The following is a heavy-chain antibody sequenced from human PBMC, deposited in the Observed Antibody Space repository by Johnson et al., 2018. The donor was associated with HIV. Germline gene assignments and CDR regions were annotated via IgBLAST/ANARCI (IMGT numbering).Heavy chain of an antibody. J-gene: IGHJ3*02. CDR1: GFTFNNAW. CDR3: TTDPIAAAGPDAFDI. D-gene: IGHD6-13*01. CDR2: IKSKSDGGTS. V-gene: IGHV3-15*01. Sequence: MQLVESGGGLVQPGGSLRLSCAASGFTFNNAWMSWVRQAPGKGLEWVGRIKSKSDGGTSDYAAPVKARFTISRDDSKNTLYLQMNSLKTEDTAVYYCTTDPIAAAGPDAFDIWGQGTVVTVSS.